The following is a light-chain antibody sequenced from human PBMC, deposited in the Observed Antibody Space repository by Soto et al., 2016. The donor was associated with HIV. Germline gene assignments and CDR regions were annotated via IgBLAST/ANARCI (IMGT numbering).Light chain of an antibody. Sequence: SYELTQPPSVSVAPGKTAKITCGGDGIGSKSVHWYQQKPGQAPVVVAHDDSHRPSGIPERFSGSNSGNTATLTISRVEAGDEADYSCQVWDSSSDHVVFGGGTKLTVL. V-gene: IGLV3-21*03. J-gene: IGLJ2*01. CDR2: DDS. CDR3: QVWDSSSDHVV. CDR1: GIGSKS.